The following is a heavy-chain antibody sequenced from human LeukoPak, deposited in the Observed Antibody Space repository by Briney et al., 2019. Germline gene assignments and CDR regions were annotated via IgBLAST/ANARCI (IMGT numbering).Heavy chain of an antibody. CDR3: ARRGTVVPVAMRGSNWFDP. D-gene: IGHD2-2*01. J-gene: IGHJ5*02. Sequence: GESMKISCKGSGYSFTSYWIGWVRQMPGKGLEWMGIIYPGDSDTRYSPSFQGQVTISADKSINTAYLQWSSLKASDTAMYYCARRGTVVPVAMRGSNWFDPWGQGTLVTVSS. CDR1: GYSFTSYW. V-gene: IGHV5-51*01. CDR2: IYPGDSDT.